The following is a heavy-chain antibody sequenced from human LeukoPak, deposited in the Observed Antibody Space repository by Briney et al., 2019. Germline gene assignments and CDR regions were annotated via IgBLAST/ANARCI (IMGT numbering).Heavy chain of an antibody. V-gene: IGHV1-69*01. J-gene: IGHJ4*02. CDR1: GCTFSSYA. D-gene: IGHD3-10*01. CDR2: IIPIFGTA. CDR3: PRGDYYGSGSYSNPPHYFDY. Sequence: SVKVSCLACGCTFSSYAISWVRPAAGRGREWMGGIIPIFGTANYAQKLQGRVTITADESTSTAYMELSSLRSEDTAVYYCPRGDYYGSGSYSNPPHYFDYGGQGTLLTVPS.